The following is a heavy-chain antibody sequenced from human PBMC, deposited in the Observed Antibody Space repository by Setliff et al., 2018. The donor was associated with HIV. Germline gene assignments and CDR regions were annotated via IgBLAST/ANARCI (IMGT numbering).Heavy chain of an antibody. V-gene: IGHV3-23*01. Sequence: PGGSLRLSCAASRFTFSNYAMTWVRQAPGKGLEWVSVISGSGGSTYYADSVKGRFTISRDNSKNTLYLQMNRLRADDTAVYYCAKVNPRSVVPSARILGGFDPWGKGTTVTVSS. CDR2: ISGSGGST. J-gene: IGHJ6*04. D-gene: IGHD2-2*01. CDR1: RFTFSNYA. CDR3: AKVNPRSVVPSARILGGFDP.